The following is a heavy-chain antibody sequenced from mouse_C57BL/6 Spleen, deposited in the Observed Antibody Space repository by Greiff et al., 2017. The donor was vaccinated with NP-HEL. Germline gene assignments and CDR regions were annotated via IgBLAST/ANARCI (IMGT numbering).Heavy chain of an antibody. V-gene: IGHV2-5*01. CDR2: IWRGGST. D-gene: IGHD2-10*01. Sequence: QVHVKQSGPGLVQPSQSLSITCTVSGFSLTSYGVHWVRQSPGKGLEWLGVIWRGGSTDYNAAFMSRLSITKDNSKSQVFFKMNSLQADDTAIYYCAIPYYPYYAMDYWGQGTSVTVSS. CDR1: GFSLTSYG. CDR3: AIPYYPYYAMDY. J-gene: IGHJ4*01.